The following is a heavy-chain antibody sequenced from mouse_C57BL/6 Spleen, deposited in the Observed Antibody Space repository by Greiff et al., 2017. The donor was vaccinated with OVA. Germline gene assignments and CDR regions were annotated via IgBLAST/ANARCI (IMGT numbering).Heavy chain of an antibody. CDR1: GFTFSDYG. V-gene: IGHV5-17*01. Sequence: EVKLMESGGGLVKPGGSLKLSCAASGFTFSDYGMHWVRQAPEKGLEWVAYISSGSSTIYYADTVKGRFTISRDNAKNTLFLQMTSLRSEDTAMYYCARNYGNYLFAYWGQGTLVTVSA. J-gene: IGHJ3*01. CDR3: ARNYGNYLFAY. D-gene: IGHD2-1*01. CDR2: ISSGSSTI.